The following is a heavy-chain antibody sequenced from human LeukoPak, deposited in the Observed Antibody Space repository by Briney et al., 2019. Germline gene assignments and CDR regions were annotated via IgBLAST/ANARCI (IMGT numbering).Heavy chain of an antibody. CDR3: ATNPVRFLESRRGPNGFNL. CDR2: INHSGST. Sequence: PSETLSLTCAVYGGSFSGYYWSWIRQPPGKGLEWIGEINHSGSTNYNPSLKSRVTISVDTSKNQFSLNLTSVTAADTAIYYCATNPVRFLESRRGPNGFNLWGPGTMVTVSS. V-gene: IGHV4-34*01. D-gene: IGHD3-3*01. J-gene: IGHJ3*01. CDR1: GGSFSGYY.